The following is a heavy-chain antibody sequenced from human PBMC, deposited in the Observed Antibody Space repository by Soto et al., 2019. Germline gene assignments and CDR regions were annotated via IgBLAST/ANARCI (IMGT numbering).Heavy chain of an antibody. J-gene: IGHJ4*02. D-gene: IGHD6-19*01. CDR3: ASFAVAGYFDY. CDR2: IIPILGIA. Sequence: QVQLVQSGAEVKKPGSSVKVSCKASGGTFSSYTISWVRQAPGQGLEWMGRIIPILGIANYAQKFQGRVTITSDKSTSTAYMELSSLRSEDTAVYYCASFAVAGYFDYWGQGTLVTVSS. CDR1: GGTFSSYT. V-gene: IGHV1-69*02.